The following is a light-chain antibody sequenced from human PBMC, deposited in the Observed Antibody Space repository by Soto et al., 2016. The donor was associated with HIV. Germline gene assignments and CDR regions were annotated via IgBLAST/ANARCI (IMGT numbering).Light chain of an antibody. CDR1: QDISNY. J-gene: IGKJ4*01. Sequence: DIQMTQSPSSLSASVGDRVSITCRASQDISNYVAWFQQKPGKAPQSLIYAASKXYSGVPSRFSGSGSGTEFTLTISSLQPEDFATYYCQQYHTYPLTFGGGTKVEIK. CDR2: AAS. V-gene: IGKV1-16*01. CDR3: QQYHTYPLT.